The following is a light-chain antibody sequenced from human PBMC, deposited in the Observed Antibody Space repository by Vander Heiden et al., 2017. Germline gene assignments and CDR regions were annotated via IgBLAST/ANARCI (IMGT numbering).Light chain of an antibody. Sequence: EVALTLSPATPSWSPGDRASLSCRASQSVSRYLAWYQQKPGQSPRLLIYDASHRATGITASFSGSGSGTDFTLTISSLEPEDFAVYYCQQRNYGPPAYTFGQGTKLEIK. CDR2: DAS. V-gene: IGKV3-11*01. J-gene: IGKJ2*01. CDR3: QQRNYGPPAYT. CDR1: QSVSRY.